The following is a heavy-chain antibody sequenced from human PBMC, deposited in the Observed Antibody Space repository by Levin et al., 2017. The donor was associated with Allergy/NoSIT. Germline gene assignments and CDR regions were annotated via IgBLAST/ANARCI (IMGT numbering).Heavy chain of an antibody. Sequence: PGGSLRLSCTLSGGSISIFYWNWIRQPPGKGLEWIGYITHSGRTNYNPSLKSRLTVSLDTSKNQFSLNLSSMTAADTALYYCARDTGGFAFDLWGQGTLVTVSS. D-gene: IGHD1-1*01. CDR2: ITHSGRT. CDR1: GGSISIFY. J-gene: IGHJ3*01. CDR3: ARDTGGFAFDL. V-gene: IGHV4-59*01.